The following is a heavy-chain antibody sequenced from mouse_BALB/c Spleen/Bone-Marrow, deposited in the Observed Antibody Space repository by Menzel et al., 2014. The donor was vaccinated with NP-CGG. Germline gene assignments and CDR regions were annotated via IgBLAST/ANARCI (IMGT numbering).Heavy chain of an antibody. D-gene: IGHD1-1*01. CDR1: GYTFSSYW. J-gene: IGHJ2*01. V-gene: IGHV1-9*01. CDR3: AREDYYGSSYFDY. CDR2: ILPGSGST. Sequence: QVQLQQSGAELMKPGASVKISCNATGYTFSSYWIEWVKQRPGHGLEWIGEILPGSGSTIYNEKFKGKATFTADTSSNTAYMQLSSLTSEDSAVYYCAREDYYGSSYFDYWGQGTTLTVSS.